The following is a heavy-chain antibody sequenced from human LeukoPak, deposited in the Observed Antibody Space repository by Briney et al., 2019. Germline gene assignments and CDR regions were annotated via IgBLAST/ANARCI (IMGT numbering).Heavy chain of an antibody. CDR3: ARLQLLYSNYVDY. CDR1: GYSISSGYY. J-gene: IGHJ4*02. D-gene: IGHD4-11*01. CDR2: IYHSGST. V-gene: IGHV4-38-2*01. Sequence: SETLSLTCAVSGYSISSGYYWGWIRQPPGKGLEWIGSIYHSGSTYYNPSLKSRVTISVDTSKNQFSLKLSSVTAADTAVYYCARLQLLYSNYVDYWGQGTLVTVSS.